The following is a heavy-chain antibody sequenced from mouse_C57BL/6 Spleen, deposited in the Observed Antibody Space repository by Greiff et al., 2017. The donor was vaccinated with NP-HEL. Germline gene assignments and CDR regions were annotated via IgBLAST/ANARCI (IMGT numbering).Heavy chain of an antibody. CDR2: IYPGNSDT. Sequence: EVQLQQSGTVLARPGASVKMSCKTSGYTFTSYWMHWVKQRPGQGLEWIGAIYPGNSDTSYNQKFKGKAKLTAVTSASTAYMELSSLTNEDSAVYYCTTIYYDYEGAWFAYWGQGALVTVSA. D-gene: IGHD2-4*01. V-gene: IGHV1-5*01. CDR1: GYTFTSYW. CDR3: TTIYYDYEGAWFAY. J-gene: IGHJ3*01.